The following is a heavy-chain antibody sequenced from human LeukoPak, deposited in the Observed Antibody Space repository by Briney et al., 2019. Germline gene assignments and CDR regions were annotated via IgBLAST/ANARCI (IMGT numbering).Heavy chain of an antibody. V-gene: IGHV4-59*13. Sequence: PSETLSLTCTVSGGSISSYYWSWIRQPPGKGLQWIGYIYYSGRTIYNPSLKSRVTISVDTSKNQFSLRLRSVTATDTAVYYCARGLQRELLGAFDIWGQGTTVTVSS. CDR2: IYYSGRT. J-gene: IGHJ3*02. CDR1: GGSISSYY. D-gene: IGHD3-10*01. CDR3: ARGLQRELLGAFDI.